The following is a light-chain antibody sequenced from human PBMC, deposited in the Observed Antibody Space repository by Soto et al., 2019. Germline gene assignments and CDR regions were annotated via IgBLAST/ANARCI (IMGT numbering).Light chain of an antibody. CDR3: QQYGSSPRT. Sequence: EIVLTQSPGTLSLSPGERATLSCRASQSVDSDYLAWYQQKPGQAPRLLIYGASSRATGIPDRFSGSGSGTDFILTISRLEPEDFAVYYCQQYGSSPRTFGQGTKVGIK. CDR1: QSVDSDY. CDR2: GAS. V-gene: IGKV3-20*01. J-gene: IGKJ1*01.